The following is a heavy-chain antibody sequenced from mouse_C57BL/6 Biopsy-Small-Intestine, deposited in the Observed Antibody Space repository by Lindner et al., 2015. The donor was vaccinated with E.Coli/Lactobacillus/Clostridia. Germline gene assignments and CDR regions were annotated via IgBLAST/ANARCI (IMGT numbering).Heavy chain of an antibody. CDR3: VRDSGRPGYYWYFDL. CDR2: TNPKRGDS. V-gene: IGHV1-18*01. D-gene: IGHD3-1*01. J-gene: IGHJ1*01. CDR1: GYTFTAYPYY. Sequence: SVKVSCKASGYTFTAYPYYIHWVRQAPGQGLEWMGWTNPKRGDSIYAQKFQGRVIMTRDMSTSTAYMELTSLKSDDTAMYYCVRDSGRPGYYWYFDLWGRGTPVTVSS.